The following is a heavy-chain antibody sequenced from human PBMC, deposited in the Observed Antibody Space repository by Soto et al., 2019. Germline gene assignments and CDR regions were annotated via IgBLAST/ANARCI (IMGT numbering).Heavy chain of an antibody. V-gene: IGHV3-21*01. J-gene: IGHJ5*02. CDR3: ARLVVPAFRRPGSWFDP. CDR1: GFTFSSYS. Sequence: PGGSLRLSCAASGFTFSSYSMNWDRQAPGKGLEWVSSISSSSSYIYYADSVKGRFTISRDNAKNSLYLQMNSLRAEDTAVYYCARLVVPAFRRPGSWFDPWGQGTLVTVSS. CDR2: ISSSSSYI. D-gene: IGHD2-2*01.